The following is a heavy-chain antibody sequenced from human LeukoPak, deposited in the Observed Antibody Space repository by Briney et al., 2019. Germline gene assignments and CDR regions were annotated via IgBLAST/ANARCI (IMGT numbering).Heavy chain of an antibody. CDR3: ARRGGCISTSCNLDY. CDR1: GFTFSSYG. Sequence: GGSLRLSCAASGFTFSSYGMHWVRQAPGQGLEWMGIINPSGGSTSYAQKFQGRVTMTRDTSTSTVYMDLSSLRSEDTAIYYCARRGGCISTSCNLDYWGQGTLVTVSS. D-gene: IGHD2-2*01. J-gene: IGHJ4*02. CDR2: INPSGGST. V-gene: IGHV1-46*03.